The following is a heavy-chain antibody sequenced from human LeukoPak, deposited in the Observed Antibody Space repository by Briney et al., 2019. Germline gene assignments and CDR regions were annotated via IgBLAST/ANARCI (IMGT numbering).Heavy chain of an antibody. CDR2: IYYSGST. V-gene: IGHV4-39*01. CDR1: GGSISSSSYY. J-gene: IGHJ4*02. CDR3: ARTGGIVVVAATVDY. D-gene: IGHD2-15*01. Sequence: SETLSLTCTVSGGSISSSSYYWGWIRQPPGKGLEWIGSIYYSGSTYYNPSLKSRVTISVDTSKNQFSPKLSSVTAADTAVYYCARTGGIVVVAATVDYWGQGTLVTVSS.